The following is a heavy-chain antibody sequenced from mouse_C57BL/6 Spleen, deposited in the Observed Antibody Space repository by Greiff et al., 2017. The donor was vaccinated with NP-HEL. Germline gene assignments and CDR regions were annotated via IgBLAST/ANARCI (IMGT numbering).Heavy chain of an antibody. J-gene: IGHJ1*03. Sequence: EVNVVESGGGLVQPKGSLKLSCAASGFSFNTYAMNWVRQAPGKGLEWVARIRSKSNNYATYYADSVKDRFTISRDDSESMLYLQMNNLKTEDTAMYYCVRHGGLGDWYFDVWGTGTTVTVSS. CDR3: VRHGGLGDWYFDV. D-gene: IGHD4-1*01. CDR2: IRSKSNNYAT. V-gene: IGHV10-1*01. CDR1: GFSFNTYA.